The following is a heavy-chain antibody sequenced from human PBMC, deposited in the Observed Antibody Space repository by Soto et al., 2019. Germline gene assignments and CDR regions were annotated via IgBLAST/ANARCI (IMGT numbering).Heavy chain of an antibody. Sequence: PSETLSLTCAVSGGSISSGGYSWSWVRQPPGKGLEWIGYIYHSGSTYYNPSLKSRVIISVDWSKNQFSLKLSSVTAADTAVYYCARPHGGSSGWDNWFDPWGQGTLVTVSS. CDR3: ARPHGGSSGWDNWFDP. D-gene: IGHD6-25*01. J-gene: IGHJ5*02. CDR1: GGSISSGGYS. V-gene: IGHV4-30-2*01. CDR2: IYHSGST.